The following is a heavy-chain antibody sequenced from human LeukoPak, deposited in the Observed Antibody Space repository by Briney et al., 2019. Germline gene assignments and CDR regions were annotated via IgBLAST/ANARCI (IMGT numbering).Heavy chain of an antibody. D-gene: IGHD6-19*01. CDR3: ARGRQWLGFDL. CDR2: ISYDGSNK. V-gene: IGHV3-30*03. Sequence: GGSLRLSCAASGFTFSSYGMHWVRQAPGKGLEWVAVISYDGSNKYYADSVKGRFTISRDNAKNTLYLQMNSLRAEDTAVYYCARGRQWLGFDLWGRGTLVTVSS. J-gene: IGHJ2*01. CDR1: GFTFSSYG.